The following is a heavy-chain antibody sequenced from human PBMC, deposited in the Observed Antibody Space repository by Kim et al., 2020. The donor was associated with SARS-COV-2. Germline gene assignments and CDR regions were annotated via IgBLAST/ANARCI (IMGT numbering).Heavy chain of an antibody. Sequence: SETLSLTCTVSGGSISSSSYYWGWIRQPPGKGLEWIGNIYYSGSTYYSPSLKSRVTISADTSKNQFSLKLSSVTAADTAVYYCARLAEGWNWVDPWGQGTLVTVSS. V-gene: IGHV4-39*01. J-gene: IGHJ5*02. CDR3: ARLAEGWNWVDP. D-gene: IGHD6-19*01. CDR1: GGSISSSSYY. CDR2: IYYSGST.